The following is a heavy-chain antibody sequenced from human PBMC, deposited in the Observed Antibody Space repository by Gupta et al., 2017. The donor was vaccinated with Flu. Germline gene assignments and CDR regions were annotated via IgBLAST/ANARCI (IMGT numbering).Heavy chain of an antibody. CDR3: ARDPGYCSSTSCYTGHRSMRWFDP. CDR1: GCSLSGYY. D-gene: IGHD2-2*02. V-gene: IGHV4-34*01. CDR2: INHSGST. J-gene: IGHJ5*02. Sequence: QVQLQRCGAGLLKPSETLSLTSAAYGCSLSGYYSPWICQPPGKGPEWIGEINHSGSTNYNPSLKSRVTISVDTSKNQFALKLSSVTAADTAVYYWARDPGYCSSTSCYTGHRSMRWFDPWGQGTLVTVSS.